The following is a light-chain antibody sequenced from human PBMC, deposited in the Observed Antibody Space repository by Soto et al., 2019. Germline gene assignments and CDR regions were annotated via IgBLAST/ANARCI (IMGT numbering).Light chain of an antibody. CDR1: QSIKNW. Sequence: DIQMTQSPSTLYASVGDRVTITCRASQSIKNWLAWYQQKPGKAPNLLIYDASRLKSGVPSRFSGRGSGTEFTLTITSLQPDDFATYYCHQYNSFSPWTFGQGTKVDIK. J-gene: IGKJ1*01. CDR2: DAS. V-gene: IGKV1-5*01. CDR3: HQYNSFSPWT.